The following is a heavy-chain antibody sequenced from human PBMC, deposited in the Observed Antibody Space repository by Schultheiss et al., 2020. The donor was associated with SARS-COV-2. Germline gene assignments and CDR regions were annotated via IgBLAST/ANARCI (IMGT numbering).Heavy chain of an antibody. J-gene: IGHJ6*04. CDR1: GGSISSYY. CDR3: ARGAGYYDFWSGYSDV. V-gene: IGHV4-59*01. CDR2: IYYSGST. Sequence: SETLSLTCTVSGGSISSYYWSWIRQPPGKGLEWIGYIYYSGSTYYNPSLKSRVTISVDTSKNQFSLKLSSVTAADTAVYYCARGAGYYDFWSGYSDVWGKGTTVTVSS. D-gene: IGHD3-3*01.